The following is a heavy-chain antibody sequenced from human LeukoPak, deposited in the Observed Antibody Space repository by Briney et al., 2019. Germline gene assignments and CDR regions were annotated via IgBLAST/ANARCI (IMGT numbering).Heavy chain of an antibody. Sequence: GGSLRLSCAPSGFTLSSNYMSWVRQAPGKGLECVSVIYIGGRTYYADYVKGRFTISRDISKNTLYLQMNSLRAEDTAMYYCARLGFVVPAVIFDYWGQGTMVTVCS. CDR3: ARLGFVVPAVIFDY. V-gene: IGHV3-53*01. J-gene: IGHJ4*02. CDR1: GFTLSSNY. D-gene: IGHD2-2*02. CDR2: IYIGGRT.